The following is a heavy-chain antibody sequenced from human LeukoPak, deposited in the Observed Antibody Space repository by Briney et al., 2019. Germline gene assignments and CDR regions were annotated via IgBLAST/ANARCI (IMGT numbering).Heavy chain of an antibody. V-gene: IGHV6-1*01. CDR3: ARAMRIVAAGTFYFDY. J-gene: IGHJ4*02. CDR1: GDSVSSNGAT. D-gene: IGHD6-25*01. Sequence: SQTPSLTCAISGDSVSSNGATWNWIRQSPSRGLEWLGRTYYRSKWYNDYAVSVKSRITINPDTSKNQFSLQLNSVTPEDTAVYYCARAMRIVAAGTFYFDYWGQGTLVTVSS. CDR2: TYYRSKWYN.